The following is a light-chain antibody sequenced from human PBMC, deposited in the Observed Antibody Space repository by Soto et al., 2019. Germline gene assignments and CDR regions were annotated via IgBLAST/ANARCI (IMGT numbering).Light chain of an antibody. Sequence: DIQMTQSPSTLSASIGDRITISCRASQNIDTWLAWYQQRPGEAPKLLIYTASNLESGVPSRFSGSGSGTYFTLTITSLQLDDFAPYYCQQYSDYSRSFGQGTQV. V-gene: IGKV1-5*03. J-gene: IGKJ1*01. CDR1: QNIDTW. CDR3: QQYSDYSRS. CDR2: TAS.